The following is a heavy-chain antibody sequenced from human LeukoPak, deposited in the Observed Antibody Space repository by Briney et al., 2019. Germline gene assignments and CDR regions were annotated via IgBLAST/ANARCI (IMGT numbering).Heavy chain of an antibody. J-gene: IGHJ5*02. CDR1: GYTFTNYD. CDR3: ARDYGGNSGWFDP. CDR2: MNPNSGST. Sequence: GASVKVSCKASGYTFTNYDINWVRQATGQGFEWLGWMNPNSGSTGYAQNFQGRVTITRDTSISTAYMELSSLRSEDTAVYYCARDYGGNSGWFDPWGQGTLVTVTS. D-gene: IGHD4-23*01. V-gene: IGHV1-8*03.